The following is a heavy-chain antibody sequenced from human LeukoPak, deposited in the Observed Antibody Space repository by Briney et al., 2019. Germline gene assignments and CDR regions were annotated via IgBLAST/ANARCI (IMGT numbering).Heavy chain of an antibody. CDR1: GYTCTDYY. J-gene: IGHJ6*02. CDR3: ARDPREVYYGMDV. CDR2: INPNSGGT. Sequence: AAEQVSCNASGYTCTDYYMHGVRHPPAQKREWMVWINPNSGGTNYERKFQGRVTMPRDTSISTGYMELSRLRSDDTAVYYCARDPREVYYGMDVWGQGTTVTVSS. V-gene: IGHV1-2*02.